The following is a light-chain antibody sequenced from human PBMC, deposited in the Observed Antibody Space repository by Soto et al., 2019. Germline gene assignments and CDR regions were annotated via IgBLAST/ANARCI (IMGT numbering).Light chain of an antibody. V-gene: IGLV2-14*01. CDR1: SSDVGGYNY. Sequence: QSVLTEPASVSGAPAQSITNSCTGTSSDVGGYNYVSWYQQHPGKAPKLMIYDVSNRPSGVSNRFSGSKSGNTASLTIPGLQAEDEADYYCSSYAGSSTLYVFGTGTKVTVL. J-gene: IGLJ1*01. CDR2: DVS. CDR3: SSYAGSSTLYV.